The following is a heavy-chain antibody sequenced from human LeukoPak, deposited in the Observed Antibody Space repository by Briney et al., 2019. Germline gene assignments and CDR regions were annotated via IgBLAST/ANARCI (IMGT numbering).Heavy chain of an antibody. CDR2: ISSTSAYI. Sequence: GGSLRLSCAASGFTFSNFAIHWVRQAPGKGLEWVSSISSTSAYIYYADSVKGRFTISRDNVGNVVYLQMNSLGAEDTAVYYCARVAVSGPTGWFDSWGQGTLVIVSS. D-gene: IGHD2-8*02. CDR3: ARVAVSGPTGWFDS. CDR1: GFTFSNFA. J-gene: IGHJ5*01. V-gene: IGHV3-21*01.